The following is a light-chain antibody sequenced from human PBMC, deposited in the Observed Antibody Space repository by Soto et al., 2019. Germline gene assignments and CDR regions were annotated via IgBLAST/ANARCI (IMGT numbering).Light chain of an antibody. CDR2: DAS. V-gene: IGKV3-15*01. J-gene: IGKJ4*01. CDR3: QQYNNWPLT. Sequence: ETVMTQSPVTLSVSPGERATLSCRASRSVSTKVAWYQQRPGQAPRLLISDASIRATGIPARFSGSGSGTAFTLTISSLQSEDFAVYYCQQYNNWPLTFGGGTKVEIK. CDR1: RSVSTK.